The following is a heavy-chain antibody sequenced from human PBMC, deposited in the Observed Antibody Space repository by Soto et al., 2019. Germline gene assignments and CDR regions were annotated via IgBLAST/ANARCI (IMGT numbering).Heavy chain of an antibody. Sequence: EVQLVESGGGLVQPGGSLRLSCAASGFTFSLYSMSWVRQAPGKGLEWVSYISRSSTGIHYADSVKGRFTISRDDATSSMHLQMNSLRGGDPAVYHCARAVTWGLDVWGQGPGVSISS. D-gene: IGHD3-16*01. V-gene: IGHV3-48*01. CDR3: ARAVTWGLDV. CDR2: ISRSSTGI. CDR1: GFTFSLYS. J-gene: IGHJ6*02.